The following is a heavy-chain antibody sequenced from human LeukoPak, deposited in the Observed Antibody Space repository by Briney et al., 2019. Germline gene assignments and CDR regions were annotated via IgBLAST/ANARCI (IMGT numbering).Heavy chain of an antibody. Sequence: SETLSLTCTVSGGSISTYYWSWVRQPPGKGLEWIGEVNHSGSTHYKPSLESRLTISVDTSKNQFSLKLTSVTAADTAVYYCASPFYYAFDIWGQGTMVTVSS. D-gene: IGHD2/OR15-2a*01. CDR3: ASPFYYAFDI. V-gene: IGHV4-34*01. J-gene: IGHJ3*02. CDR2: VNHSGST. CDR1: GGSISTYY.